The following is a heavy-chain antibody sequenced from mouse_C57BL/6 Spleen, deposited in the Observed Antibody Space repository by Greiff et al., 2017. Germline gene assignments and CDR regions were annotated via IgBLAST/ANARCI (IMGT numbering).Heavy chain of an antibody. V-gene: IGHV3-1*01. CDR3: ARGGYYSNYEYFDY. CDR1: GYSITSGYD. Sequence: EVKLVESGPGMVKPSQSLSLTCTVTGYSITSGYDWHWIRHFPGNKLEWMGYISYSGSTNYNPSLKSRISITHDTSKNHFFLKLNSVTTEDTATYYCARGGYYSNYEYFDYWGQGTTLTVSS. CDR2: ISYSGST. J-gene: IGHJ2*01. D-gene: IGHD2-5*01.